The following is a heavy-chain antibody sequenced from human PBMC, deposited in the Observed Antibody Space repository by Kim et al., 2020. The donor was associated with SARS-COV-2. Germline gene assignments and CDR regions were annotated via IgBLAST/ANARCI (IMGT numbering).Heavy chain of an antibody. CDR3: ARGVSGDVRGWDYLDY. V-gene: IGHV3-21*01. J-gene: IGHJ4*01. CDR2: IRSRRRYI. CDR1: GFTFSIYS. D-gene: IGHD6-19*01. Sequence: GGALRLSCAASGFTFSIYSINWVRQAPGKGLEWVSSIRSRRRYIYYADSVKGRFTISRDNSKNSLYLQMNSLRDEDTAVYYCARGVSGDVRGWDYLDYWG.